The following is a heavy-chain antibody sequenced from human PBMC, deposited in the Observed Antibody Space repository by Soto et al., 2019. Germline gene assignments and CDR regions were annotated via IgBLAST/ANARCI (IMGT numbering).Heavy chain of an antibody. CDR3: ARLPGIAAAGSEYYFAY. V-gene: IGHV1-18*01. J-gene: IGHJ4*02. D-gene: IGHD6-13*01. CDR1: GYTFTSYG. CDR2: ISAYNGNT. Sequence: ASVKVSCKASGYTFTSYGISWVRQAPGQGLEWMGWISAYNGNTNYAQKLQGRVTMTTDTSTSTAYMELRSLRSDGTAVYYCARLPGIAAAGSEYYFAYWGQGTLVTVSS.